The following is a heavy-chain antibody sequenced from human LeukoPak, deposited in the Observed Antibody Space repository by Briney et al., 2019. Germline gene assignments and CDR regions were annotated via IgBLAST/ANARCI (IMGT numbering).Heavy chain of an antibody. CDR2: IYYSGST. CDR3: ARGSYESSSWFDP. Sequence: PSETLSLTCTVSGGSISSGGYYWSWIRQHPGKGLEWIGYIYYSGSTYYNPSLKSRVTISVDTSKNQFSLKLSSVTAADTAVYYCARGSYESSSWFDPWGQGTLVTVSS. J-gene: IGHJ5*02. D-gene: IGHD3-22*01. CDR1: GGSISSGGYY. V-gene: IGHV4-30-4*08.